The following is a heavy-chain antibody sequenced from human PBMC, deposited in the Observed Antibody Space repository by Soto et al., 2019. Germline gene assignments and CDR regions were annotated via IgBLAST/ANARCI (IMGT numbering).Heavy chain of an antibody. CDR1: GGSISSGGYY. CDR2: IYYSGST. CDR3: ARVRGYYSSTSCSRLYYYYYTDV. D-gene: IGHD2-2*01. V-gene: IGHV4-31*03. J-gene: IGHJ6*03. Sequence: SETLSLTCTLSGGSISSGGYYWSWIRQHPGKGLEWIGYIYYSGSTYYNPSLKSRVTISVDTSKNQFSLKLSSVTAADTAVYYCARVRGYYSSTSCSRLYYYYYTDVWGKGTTVIDSS.